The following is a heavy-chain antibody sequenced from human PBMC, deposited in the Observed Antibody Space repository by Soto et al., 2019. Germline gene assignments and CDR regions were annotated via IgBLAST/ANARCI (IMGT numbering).Heavy chain of an antibody. J-gene: IGHJ4*02. CDR2: ISYDGSNK. CDR3: AKDRLGGNSAYFDY. V-gene: IGHV3-30*18. Sequence: GGSLRLSCAASGFTFSSYGMHWVRQAPGKGLEWVAVISYDGSNKYYADSVKGRFTISRDNSKNTLYLQMNSLRAEDTAVYYCAKDRLGGNSAYFDYWGQGTLVTVSS. D-gene: IGHD2-21*02. CDR1: GFTFSSYG.